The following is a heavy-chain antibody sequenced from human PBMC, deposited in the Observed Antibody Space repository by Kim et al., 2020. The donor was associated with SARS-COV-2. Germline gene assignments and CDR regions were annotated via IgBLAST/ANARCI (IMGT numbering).Heavy chain of an antibody. D-gene: IGHD3-10*01. Sequence: ASVKVSCKASGYTFTSYGISWVRQAPGQGLEWMGWISAYNGNTNYAQKLQGRVTMTTDTSTSTAYMELRSLRSDDTAVYYCARVVGVLLWFGVDQDYGMDVWGHGTTVTVSS. V-gene: IGHV1-18*04. J-gene: IGHJ6*02. CDR2: ISAYNGNT. CDR3: ARVVGVLLWFGVDQDYGMDV. CDR1: GYTFTSYG.